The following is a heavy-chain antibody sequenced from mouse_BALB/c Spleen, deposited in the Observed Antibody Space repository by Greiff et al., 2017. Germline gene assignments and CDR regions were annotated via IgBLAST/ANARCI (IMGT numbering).Heavy chain of an antibody. V-gene: IGHV5-6-3*01. CDR1: GFTFSSYG. Sequence: EVKVVESGGGLVQPGGSLKLSCAASGFTFSSYGMSWVRQTPDKRLELVATINSNGGSTYYPDSVKGRFTITRDNAKNTLYLQMSRLKSEDTAMYYCARDGTTAPFAYWGQGTLVTVSA. CDR3: ARDGTTAPFAY. J-gene: IGHJ3*01. D-gene: IGHD1-2*01. CDR2: INSNGGST.